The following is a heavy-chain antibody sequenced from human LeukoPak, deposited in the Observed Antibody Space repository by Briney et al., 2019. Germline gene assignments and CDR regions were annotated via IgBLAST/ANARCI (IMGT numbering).Heavy chain of an antibody. CDR2: IYYSGST. J-gene: IGHJ6*03. D-gene: IGHD5-18*01. CDR3: ARLAVVDYYYYYYMDV. CDR1: GGSISSYY. V-gene: IGHV4-59*01. Sequence: PSETLSLTCTVSGGSISSYYWSWIRQPPGKGLEWIGYIYYSGSTNYNPSLKRRVTISVDTSKNQFSLKLSSVTAADTAVYYCARLAVVDYYYYYYMDVWGKGTTVTVSS.